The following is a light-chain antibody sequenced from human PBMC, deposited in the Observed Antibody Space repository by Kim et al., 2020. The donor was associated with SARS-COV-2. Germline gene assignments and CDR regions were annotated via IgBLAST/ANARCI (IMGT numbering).Light chain of an antibody. Sequence: SSELTQDPAVSVALGQTVRITCQGDSLRSYYASWYQQKPGQAPVLVIYGKNNRPSGIPDRFSGSSSGNTASLTITGAQAEDEAYYYCNSRDSSVVFGGGTQLTVL. V-gene: IGLV3-19*01. CDR1: SLRSYY. CDR3: NSRDSSVV. CDR2: GKN. J-gene: IGLJ2*01.